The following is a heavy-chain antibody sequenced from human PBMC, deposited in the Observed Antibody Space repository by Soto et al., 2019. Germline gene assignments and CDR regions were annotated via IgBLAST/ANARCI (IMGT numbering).Heavy chain of an antibody. CDR2: ISAYNGNT. CDR3: AMDHPHRGVIAAACTSYYYSLYV. CDR1: GYSFTSYG. Sequence: VASVKLSCKASGYSFTSYGISWVRQAPGQGIEWMGWISAYNGNTNYAQKLQGRVTMTTDTSTSTAYMELRSLRSDDTAVYYCAMDHPHRGVIAAACTSYYYSLYVRG. J-gene: IGHJ6*01. D-gene: IGHD6-13*01. V-gene: IGHV1-18*04.